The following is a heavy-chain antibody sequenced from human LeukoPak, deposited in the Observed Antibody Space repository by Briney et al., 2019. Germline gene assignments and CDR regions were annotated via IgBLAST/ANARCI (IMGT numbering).Heavy chain of an antibody. CDR2: IYYSGST. V-gene: IGHV4-59*08. D-gene: IGHD1-26*01. CDR1: GGSISSYY. J-gene: IGHJ4*02. Sequence: SETLSLTCTVSGGSISSYYWSWIRQPPGKGLEWIGYIYYSGSTTYNPSLKSRVTISVDTSKNQFSLELRSVTAADTAVFYCARLVGTTAAVYFNTYFDYWGQGALITVSS. CDR3: ARLVGTTAAVYFNTYFDY.